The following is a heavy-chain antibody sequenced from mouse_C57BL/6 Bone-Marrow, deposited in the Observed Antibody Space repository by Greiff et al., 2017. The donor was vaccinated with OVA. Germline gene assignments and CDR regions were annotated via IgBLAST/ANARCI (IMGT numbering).Heavy chain of an antibody. J-gene: IGHJ4*01. CDR1: GYSFTGYY. CDR2: INPSTGGT. Sequence: EVQLQQSGPELVKPGASVKISCKASGYSFTGYYMNWVKQSPEKSLEWIGEINPSTGGTTYNQKFKAKATLTVDKSSSTAYMQLSSLTSEDSAVYYCARPQGDYWGQGTSVTVSS. CDR3: ARPQGDY. V-gene: IGHV1-42*01.